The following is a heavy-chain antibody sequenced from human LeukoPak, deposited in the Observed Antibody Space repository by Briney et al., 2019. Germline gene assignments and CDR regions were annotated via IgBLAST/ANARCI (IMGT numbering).Heavy chain of an antibody. D-gene: IGHD2-2*02. CDR2: IYPGDSDT. CDR1: GYSFTNFW. J-gene: IGHJ3*02. CDR3: ARHSRALYGPDAFDI. Sequence: GESLKISCKGSGYSFTNFWIGWVRQMPGKGLEWMGIIYPGDSDTRYSPSFQGQVTISADKSISTAYLQWSSLKASDTAMYYCARHSRALYGPDAFDIWGQGTMVTVSS. V-gene: IGHV5-51*01.